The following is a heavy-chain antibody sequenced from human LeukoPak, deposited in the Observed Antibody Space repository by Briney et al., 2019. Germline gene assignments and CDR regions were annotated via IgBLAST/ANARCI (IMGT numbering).Heavy chain of an antibody. CDR2: IYYSGST. CDR1: GGSISSSSYY. D-gene: IGHD6-13*01. J-gene: IGHJ5*02. CDR3: ARHWYSIFRFDP. V-gene: IGHV4-39*01. Sequence: SETLSLTCTVSGGSISSSSYYWGWIRQPPGKGLEWIGSIYYSGSTYYNPSLKSRVTISVDTSKNQFSLKLSSVTAADTAVYYCARHWYSIFRFDPWGQGTLVTVSS.